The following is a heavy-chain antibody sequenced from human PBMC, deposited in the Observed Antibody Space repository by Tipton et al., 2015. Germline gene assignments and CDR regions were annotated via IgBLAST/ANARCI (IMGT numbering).Heavy chain of an antibody. J-gene: IGHJ4*02. CDR2: ISGSGIST. V-gene: IGHV3-23*01. CDR3: ATGHKDVAASGTW. D-gene: IGHD6-13*01. CDR1: GFTFSSYA. Sequence: SLRLSCAASGFTFSSYAMSWVRQAPGKGLEWVSAISGSGISTSYADSVKGRFTISRDNSKNTLFLQMNSLKTDDTAVYYCATGHKDVAASGTWGGQGTLVTVSS.